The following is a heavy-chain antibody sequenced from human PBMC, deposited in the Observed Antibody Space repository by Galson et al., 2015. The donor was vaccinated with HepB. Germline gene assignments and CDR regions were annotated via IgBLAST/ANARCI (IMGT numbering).Heavy chain of an antibody. J-gene: IGHJ4*02. Sequence: PALVKPTQTLSLTCTFSGFSLSTTGVGVAWIRPPPGKALEWLALIYWNDDKRYRSSLKSRLTITKDTSKNQVVLTMTNMDPVDTATYYCAHRHYYNSSNYAFDFWGQGTLVTVSS. CDR1: GFSLSTTGVG. V-gene: IGHV2-5*01. CDR3: AHRHYYNSSNYAFDF. D-gene: IGHD3-22*01. CDR2: IYWNDDK.